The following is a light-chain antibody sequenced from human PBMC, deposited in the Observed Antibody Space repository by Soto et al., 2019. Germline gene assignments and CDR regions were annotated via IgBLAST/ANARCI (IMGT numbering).Light chain of an antibody. CDR2: SAS. V-gene: IGKV1-12*01. CDR3: QQANSFPLT. CDR1: QSISSW. Sequence: DIQRTHAASTLSSSVVYRVTISCRASQSISSWLALYQQKPGKAPKLLIYSASSLHSGVPSRFSGSRSGTDFTLTISSLQPEDFATYYCQQANSFPLTFGQGTRLEI. J-gene: IGKJ5*01.